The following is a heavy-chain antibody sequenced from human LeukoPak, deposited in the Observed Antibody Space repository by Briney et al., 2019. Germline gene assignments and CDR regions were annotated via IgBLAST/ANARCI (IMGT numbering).Heavy chain of an antibody. D-gene: IGHD3-10*01. J-gene: IGHJ5*02. CDR2: INSDGSST. CDR3: ARGAPLRGGGFDP. Sequence: QAGGSLRLSCAASGFTFGSYWMHWVRQAPGKGLVWVSRINSDGSSTSYADSVKGRFTISRDNAKNTLYLQMNSLRAEDTAVYYCARGAPLRGGGFDPWGQGTLVTVSP. CDR1: GFTFGSYW. V-gene: IGHV3-74*01.